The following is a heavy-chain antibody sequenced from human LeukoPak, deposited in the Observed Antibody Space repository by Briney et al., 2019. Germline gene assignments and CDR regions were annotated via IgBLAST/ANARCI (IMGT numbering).Heavy chain of an antibody. D-gene: IGHD5-18*01. CDR2: INPKSGGT. Sequence: ASVKVSCKASGYTFTSYAITWVRQAPGQGLEWMGWINPKSGGTNYVQKFQGRVTMTRDTSISTVYMELSRLTSDDTAVYYCAAVGYSWGQGTLVTVSS. CDR1: GYTFTSYA. J-gene: IGHJ4*02. V-gene: IGHV1-2*02. CDR3: AAVGYS.